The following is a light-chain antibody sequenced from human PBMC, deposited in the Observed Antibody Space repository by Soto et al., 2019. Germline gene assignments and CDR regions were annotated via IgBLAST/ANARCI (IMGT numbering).Light chain of an antibody. V-gene: IGKV3-20*01. CDR3: QQYGTSSEAT. CDR2: GAS. CDR1: QSLRSTF. Sequence: EIVLTQSPGTLSLSPGDSATLSCRTSQSLRSTFVAWYQVKPDQAPRLLIYGASARATGIPGRFSGSGSGTGFNPPIRRVEPEDFAVYYCQQYGTSSEATFGGGTKVEIK. J-gene: IGKJ4*01.